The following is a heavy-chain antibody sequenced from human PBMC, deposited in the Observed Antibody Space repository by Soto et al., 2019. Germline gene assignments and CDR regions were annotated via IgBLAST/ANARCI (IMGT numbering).Heavy chain of an antibody. CDR3: ARVKRLGYCSSTSCYNYYYYMDV. D-gene: IGHD2-2*02. CDR2: INHSGST. Sequence: SETLSLTCAVYGGXFSGYYWSWIRQPPGKGLEWIGEINHSGSTNYNPSLKSRVTISVDTSKNQFSLKLSSVTAAETAVYYCARVKRLGYCSSTSCYNYYYYMDVWGKGTTVTVSS. J-gene: IGHJ6*03. CDR1: GGXFSGYY. V-gene: IGHV4-34*01.